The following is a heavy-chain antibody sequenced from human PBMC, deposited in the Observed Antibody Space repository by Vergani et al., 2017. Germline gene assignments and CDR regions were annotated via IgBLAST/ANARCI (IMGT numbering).Heavy chain of an antibody. CDR2: INPNSGGT. CDR3: AKALSAAAGIGYYFDY. D-gene: IGHD6-13*01. Sequence: QVQLVQSGAEVKKPGASVKVSCKASGYTFTGYYMHWVRQAPGQGLEWMGWINPNSGGTNYAQKFQGWVTMTRDTSISTAYMELSRLRSDDTAVYYCAKALSAAAGIGYYFDYWGQGTLVTVSS. CDR1: GYTFTGYY. J-gene: IGHJ4*02. V-gene: IGHV1-2*04.